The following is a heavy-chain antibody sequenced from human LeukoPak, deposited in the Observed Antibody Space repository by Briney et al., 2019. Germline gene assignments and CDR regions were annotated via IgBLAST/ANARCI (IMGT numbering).Heavy chain of an antibody. CDR1: GFTFSSYW. D-gene: IGHD1-14*01. V-gene: IGHV3-74*01. Sequence: GGSLRLSCAASGFTFSSYWMHWVRQAPGKGLVWVSRINSDGTSTNYADSVKGRFTMSRDNAKNTLYLQMNSLRAEDTAVYYCSRDTTGHDDYWGQGTLVTVSS. CDR3: SRDTTGHDDY. J-gene: IGHJ4*02. CDR2: INSDGTST.